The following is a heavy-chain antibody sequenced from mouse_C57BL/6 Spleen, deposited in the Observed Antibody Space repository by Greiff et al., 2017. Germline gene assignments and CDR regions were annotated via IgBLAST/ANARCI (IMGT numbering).Heavy chain of an antibody. D-gene: IGHD1-1*01. CDR1: GYTFTSYW. CDR2: INPSSGYT. CDR3: ARSGTPVMPYSMYH. Sequence: VQLQQSGAELAKPGASVKLSCKASGYTFTSYWMHWVKQRPGQGLEWIGYINPSSGYTKYNQKFKDKATLTADKSSSTAYMQLSSLTYEDSAVFYCARSGTPVMPYSMYHGRQAPSRPLSS. J-gene: IGHJ4*01. V-gene: IGHV1-7*01.